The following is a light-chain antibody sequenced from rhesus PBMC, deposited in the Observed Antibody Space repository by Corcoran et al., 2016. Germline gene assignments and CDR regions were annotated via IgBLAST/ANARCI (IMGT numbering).Light chain of an antibody. V-gene: IGKV3-53*01. Sequence: QVILTQSPATLSMSPGERATLSCRASQSVGSSLAWYQPKPGQAPRLLIEGSSSRATGIPDRFSGSGSGTEFTVTISSLEPEDFAVYYCQKYSSSPYSFGQGTKVEIK. CDR3: QKYSSSPYS. CDR2: GSS. J-gene: IGKJ2*01. CDR1: QSVGSS.